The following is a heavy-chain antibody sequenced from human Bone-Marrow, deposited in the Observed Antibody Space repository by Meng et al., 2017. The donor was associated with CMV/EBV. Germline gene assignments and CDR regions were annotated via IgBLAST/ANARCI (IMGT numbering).Heavy chain of an antibody. CDR1: GLTFIGFW. Sequence: GESLKISCEASGLTFIGFWMSWVRQAPGKGLEWVANIKEDGSEKHYVDAVKGRFTISRDNAKKSLYLQMNSLRVEDTAVYYCARGPLRAAAGLYWGQGTLVTVSS. D-gene: IGHD6-13*01. J-gene: IGHJ4*02. CDR2: IKEDGSEK. CDR3: ARGPLRAAAGLY. V-gene: IGHV3-7*01.